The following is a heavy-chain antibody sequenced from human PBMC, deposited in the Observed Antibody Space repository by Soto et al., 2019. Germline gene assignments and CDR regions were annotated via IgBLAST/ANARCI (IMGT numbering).Heavy chain of an antibody. CDR2: MSPNSGNT. CDR1: GYTFTSYD. V-gene: IGHV1-8*01. D-gene: IGHD6-13*01. J-gene: IGHJ4*02. Sequence: ASVKVSCKASGYTFTSYDINWVRQATGQGLEWMGWMSPNSGNTGYAQKFQGRVTMTRNTSISTAYMELSSLRSEDTAVYYWAFSLKPRLAANLGYWCQGPLVTVFS. CDR3: AFSLKPRLAANLGY.